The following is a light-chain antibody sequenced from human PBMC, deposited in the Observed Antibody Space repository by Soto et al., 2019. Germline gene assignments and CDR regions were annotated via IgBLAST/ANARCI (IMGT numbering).Light chain of an antibody. CDR2: WAS. CDR1: QSVLYSSNNKNY. J-gene: IGKJ1*01. Sequence: DIVMTQSPDSLAVSLGERATINCKSSQSVLYSSNNKNYLAWYQQKPGQPPKLLIYWASTRESGVPDRFSGSGSGTDFTLTIRSRQAEDVAVYYCQQYFRPWTFGQGTKVEIK. CDR3: QQYFRPWT. V-gene: IGKV4-1*01.